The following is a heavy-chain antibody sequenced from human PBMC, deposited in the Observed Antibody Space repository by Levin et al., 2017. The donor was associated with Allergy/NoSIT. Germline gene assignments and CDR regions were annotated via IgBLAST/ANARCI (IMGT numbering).Heavy chain of an antibody. CDR3: ARAGSSSWSTLFDP. D-gene: IGHD6-13*01. CDR1: GFTFTSYG. CDR2: INTYNGRA. Sequence: PEASVKVSCKTSGFTFTSYGITWVRQAPGQGLEWMGYINTYNGRANYAQRFQGRVTMTTDTPTTTAYMQLRRLTSDDTATYFCARAGSSSWSTLFDPWGQGTLVIVS. J-gene: IGHJ5*02. V-gene: IGHV1-18*01.